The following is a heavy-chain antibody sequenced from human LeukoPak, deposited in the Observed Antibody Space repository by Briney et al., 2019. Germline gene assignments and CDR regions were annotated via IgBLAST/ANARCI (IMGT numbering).Heavy chain of an antibody. V-gene: IGHV5-51*01. D-gene: IGHD2/OR15-2a*01. CDR2: IYPGDSDI. J-gene: IGHJ4*02. CDR3: VTGWRGDFYDPGHN. CDR1: GYAFIKNW. Sequence: GEALKFSSKGSGYAFIKNWFGWGRRPPAKSLVWLAMIYPGDSDIIYTPSSQGQVSTSVDKSISTAYLQWSSLKASDTAMYYCVTGWRGDFYDPGHNWGQETLVTVSA.